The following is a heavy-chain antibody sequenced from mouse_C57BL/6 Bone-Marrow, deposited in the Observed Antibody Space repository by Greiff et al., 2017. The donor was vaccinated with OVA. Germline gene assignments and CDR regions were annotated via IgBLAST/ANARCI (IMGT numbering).Heavy chain of an antibody. V-gene: IGHV2-2*01. J-gene: IGHJ1*03. CDR2: IWSGGST. Sequence: VMLVESGPGLVQPSQSLSITCTVSGFSLTSYGVHWVRQSPGKGLEWLGVIWSGGSTDYNAAFISRLSISKDNSKSQVFFKMNSLQADDTAIYYCARMGSSLWYFDVWGTGTTVTVSS. D-gene: IGHD1-1*01. CDR3: ARMGSSLWYFDV. CDR1: GFSLTSYG.